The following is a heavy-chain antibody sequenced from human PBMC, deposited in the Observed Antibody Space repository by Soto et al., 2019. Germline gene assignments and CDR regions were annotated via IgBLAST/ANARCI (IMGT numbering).Heavy chain of an antibody. CDR3: AKMAFAPAFGWFDP. D-gene: IGHD3-16*01. CDR1: EGTFSSYA. J-gene: IGHJ5*02. V-gene: IGHV3-23*01. CDR2: ISGSGGST. Sequence: PGGSLSLSWAASEGTFSSYAMSWVRQAPGKGLEWVSAISGSGGSTYYADSVKGRFTISRDNSKNTLYLQMNSLRAEDTAVYYCAKMAFAPAFGWFDPWGQGTLVPVSS.